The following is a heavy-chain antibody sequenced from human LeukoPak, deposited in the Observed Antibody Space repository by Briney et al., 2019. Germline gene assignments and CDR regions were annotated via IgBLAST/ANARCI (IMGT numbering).Heavy chain of an antibody. Sequence: GGSLRLSCAVSGFTFSSYDMHWVRQAPGKGLEWVAVIWNDGSEKYHADSVKGRFTISRDNSKNTLYLQMNSLRAEDTAVYYCARGYCSSIGCATGWKFDYWGQGTLVTVSS. V-gene: IGHV3-33*01. CDR3: ARGYCSSIGCATGWKFDY. D-gene: IGHD2-2*01. CDR1: GFTFSSYD. J-gene: IGHJ4*02. CDR2: IWNDGSEK.